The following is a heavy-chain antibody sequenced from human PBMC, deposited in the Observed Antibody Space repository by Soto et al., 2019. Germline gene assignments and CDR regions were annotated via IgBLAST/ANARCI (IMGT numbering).Heavy chain of an antibody. Sequence: PSETLSLTCTVSGGSISSYYWSWIRQPPWKGLEWIGYIYYSGSTNYNPSLKSRVTISVDTSKNQFSLKLSSVTAADTAVYYCARTRYDYGDYPFYYFDVWGQGTLVTVSS. CDR3: ARTRYDYGDYPFYYFDV. J-gene: IGHJ4*02. D-gene: IGHD4-17*01. V-gene: IGHV4-59*01. CDR2: IYYSGST. CDR1: GGSISSYY.